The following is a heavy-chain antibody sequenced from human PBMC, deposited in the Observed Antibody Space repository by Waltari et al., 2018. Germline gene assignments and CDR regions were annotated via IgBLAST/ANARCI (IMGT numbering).Heavy chain of an antibody. V-gene: IGHV3-7*01. CDR2: VKKDGTEE. D-gene: IGHD2-21*02. Sequence: EEQLVESGGGLVQPGGSLRLSCVASGFTFRDHWMAWVRQSPGKELEWVAKVKKDGTEEMYVYSVNGRFAISKYNAKNLVFLPMNSLRAEDTSVYYCAIDHWYSLDLWGQGTQITVSS. J-gene: IGHJ4*02. CDR1: GFTFRDHW. CDR3: AIDHWYSLDL.